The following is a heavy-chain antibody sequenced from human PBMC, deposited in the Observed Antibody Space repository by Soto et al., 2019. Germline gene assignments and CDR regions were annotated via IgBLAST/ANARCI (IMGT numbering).Heavy chain of an antibody. Sequence: XETLSLTCSVAGGSLNNFYWNWIRQTAGKGLEWIGRIHASGNTNYNPSLKSRATLSVDTSKNQFSLKVRSVTAADTAVYYCARSSHKESWFDHWGQGTLVTVSS. CDR1: GGSLNNFY. V-gene: IGHV4-4*07. CDR3: ARSSHKESWFDH. CDR2: IHASGNT. J-gene: IGHJ5*02. D-gene: IGHD6-19*01.